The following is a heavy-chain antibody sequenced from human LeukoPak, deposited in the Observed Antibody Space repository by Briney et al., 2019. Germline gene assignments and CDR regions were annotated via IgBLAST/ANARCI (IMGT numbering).Heavy chain of an antibody. CDR3: ATLSMTNIDY. V-gene: IGHV1-69-2*01. CDR2: VDPEDGET. Sequence: ASVKVSCKVSGYTFTDYYMHWVQQAPGKGLEWMGLVDPEDGETIYAEKFQGRVTITADTSTDTAYMELSSPRSEDTAVYYCATLSMTNIDYWGQGTLVTVSS. J-gene: IGHJ4*02. CDR1: GYTFTDYY.